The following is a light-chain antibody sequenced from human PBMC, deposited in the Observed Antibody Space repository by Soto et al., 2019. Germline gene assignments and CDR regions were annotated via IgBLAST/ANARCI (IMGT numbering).Light chain of an antibody. CDR3: QDFGTLPYT. Sequence: EIVLTQSPGTLSLSPGERATLSCRASQSVTTSHLAWYQQKPGQAPRLLIYAASTRAAGVPDRFSGSGSGTGFTLTISRLEPEDFAVFYCQDFGTLPYTFGQGTKLQIK. CDR2: AAS. CDR1: QSVTTSH. V-gene: IGKV3-20*01. J-gene: IGKJ2*01.